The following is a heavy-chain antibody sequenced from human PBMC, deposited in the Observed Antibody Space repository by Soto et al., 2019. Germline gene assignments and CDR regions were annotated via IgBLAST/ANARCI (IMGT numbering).Heavy chain of an antibody. CDR1: GYTFTGYY. V-gene: IGHV1-2*04. D-gene: IGHD2-8*01. CDR2: INPNSGGT. Sequence: ASVKVSCKASGYTFTGYYMHWVRQAPGQGLEWMGWINPNSGGTNYAQKFQGWVTMTRDTSISTAYMELSRLRSDDTAVYYCARDLAPRCTNGVCYRGGVYYYYGMDVWGQGTTVTVSS. CDR3: ARDLAPRCTNGVCYRGGVYYYYGMDV. J-gene: IGHJ6*02.